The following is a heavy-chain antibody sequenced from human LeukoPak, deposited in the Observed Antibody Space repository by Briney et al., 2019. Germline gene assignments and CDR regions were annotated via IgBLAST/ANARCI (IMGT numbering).Heavy chain of an antibody. CDR3: ARPLGASSGYPDY. V-gene: IGHV3-21*01. CDR1: GFTFSSYS. J-gene: IGHJ4*02. D-gene: IGHD3-22*01. Sequence: NPGGSLRLSCAASGFTFSSYSMNWVRQAPGKGLEWVSSISSSSSYIYYADSVKGRFTISRDNAKNSLYLQMNSLRAEDTAVYYCARPLGASSGYPDYSGQGTLVTVSS. CDR2: ISSSSSYI.